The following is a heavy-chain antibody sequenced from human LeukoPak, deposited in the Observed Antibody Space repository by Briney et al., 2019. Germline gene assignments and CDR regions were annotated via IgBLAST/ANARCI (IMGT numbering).Heavy chain of an antibody. V-gene: IGHV4-59*08. CDR2: IYYSGST. D-gene: IGHD3-9*01. Sequence: SETLSLTCTVSGGSISSYYWSWIRQPPGKGLGWIGYIYYSGSTNYNPSLKSRVTISVDTSKNQFSLKLSSVTAADTAVYYCARAHWGPYDILTGSASPGAFDIWGQGTMVTVSS. CDR1: GGSISSYY. J-gene: IGHJ3*02. CDR3: ARAHWGPYDILTGSASPGAFDI.